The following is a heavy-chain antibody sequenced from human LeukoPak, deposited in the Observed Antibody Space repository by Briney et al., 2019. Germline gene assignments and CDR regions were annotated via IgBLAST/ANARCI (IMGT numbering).Heavy chain of an antibody. CDR1: GYSFTSYW. Sequence: GEALKISCKGSGYSFTSYWIGWVRQMPGKGLEWMGIIYPGDSDTRYSPSFQGQVTISADKSISTAYPQWSSLKASDTAMYHCASPVQWEQGWDYWGQGTLVTASS. CDR2: IYPGDSDT. D-gene: IGHD1-26*01. J-gene: IGHJ4*02. V-gene: IGHV5-51*01. CDR3: ASPVQWEQGWDY.